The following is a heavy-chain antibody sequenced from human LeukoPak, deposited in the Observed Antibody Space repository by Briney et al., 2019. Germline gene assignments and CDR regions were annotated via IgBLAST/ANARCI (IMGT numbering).Heavy chain of an antibody. CDR2: IIPIFGTA. J-gene: IGHJ4*02. V-gene: IGHV1-69*13. D-gene: IGHD2-2*01. CDR3: ARDGPSNYCSSTSCHHYFDY. Sequence: GASVKVSCKASGYTFTSYGISWVRQAPGQGLEWMGGIIPIFGTANYAQKFQGRVTITADESTSTAYMELSSLRSEDTAVYYCARDGPSNYCSSTSCHHYFDYWGQGTLVTVSS. CDR1: GYTFTSYG.